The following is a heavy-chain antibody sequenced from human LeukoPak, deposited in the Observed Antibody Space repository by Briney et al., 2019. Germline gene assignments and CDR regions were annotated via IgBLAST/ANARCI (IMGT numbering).Heavy chain of an antibody. D-gene: IGHD5-12*01. Sequence: GGPLRLSCAASGFTFSSYAMSWVRQAPGKGLEGVSAISGSGGSTYYADSVKGRFTISRDNSKNTLYLQMNSLRAEDTAVYYCAKDDYSGYDQTFDYWGQGTLVTVSS. CDR2: ISGSGGST. V-gene: IGHV3-23*01. CDR3: AKDDYSGYDQTFDY. J-gene: IGHJ4*02. CDR1: GFTFSSYA.